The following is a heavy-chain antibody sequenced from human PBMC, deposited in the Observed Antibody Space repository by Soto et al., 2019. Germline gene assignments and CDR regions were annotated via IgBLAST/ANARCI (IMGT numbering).Heavy chain of an antibody. Sequence: ASVKVSCKASAYIFTDYYVHWVRQAPGQGLEWLGCINANNGGTHYAQKFQGRVTMTRDTSISTAYMELSRLTSDDTAVYYCAREGSLAYHYGLDVWGQGTTVTVSS. J-gene: IGHJ6*02. CDR2: INANNGGT. CDR1: AYIFTDYY. V-gene: IGHV1-2*02. CDR3: AREGSLAYHYGLDV.